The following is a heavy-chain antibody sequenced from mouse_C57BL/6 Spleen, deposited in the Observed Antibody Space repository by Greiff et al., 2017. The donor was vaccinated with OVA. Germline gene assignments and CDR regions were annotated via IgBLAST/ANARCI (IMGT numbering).Heavy chain of an antibody. V-gene: IGHV1-52*01. CDR2: IDPSDSET. CDR3: ARGDYCGSGHWYFDV. Sequence: QVQLQQPGAELVRPGSSVKLSCKASGYTFTSYWMHWVKQRPIQGLEWIGNIDPSDSETHYNQKFKDKATLTVDKSSSTAYMQLSSLTSEDTAVYYGARGDYCGSGHWYFDVWGTGTTVTVSS. CDR1: GYTFTSYW. J-gene: IGHJ1*03. D-gene: IGHD1-1*01.